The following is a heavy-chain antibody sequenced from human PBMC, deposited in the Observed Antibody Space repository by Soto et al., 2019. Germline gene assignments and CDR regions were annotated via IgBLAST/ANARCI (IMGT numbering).Heavy chain of an antibody. V-gene: IGHV1-18*01. D-gene: IGHD6-19*01. CDR1: GYTFTIYG. Sequence: QVQLVQSGADVKKPGASVKVSCKASGYTFTIYGSSWVRQSPGKGLEWMGWIIAYNGNTNYAQTLQGRVTMTTDTSTSTAYMELRSLRSDDTAVYYCARDLWEAVASFDYWGQGTLVTVSS. CDR2: IIAYNGNT. CDR3: ARDLWEAVASFDY. J-gene: IGHJ4*02.